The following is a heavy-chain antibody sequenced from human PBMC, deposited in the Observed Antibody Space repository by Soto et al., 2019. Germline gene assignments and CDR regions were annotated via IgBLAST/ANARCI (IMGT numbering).Heavy chain of an antibody. CDR2: ISSSSSTI. CDR1: GFTFSSYS. D-gene: IGHD3-22*01. Sequence: GGSLRLSCAASGFTFSSYSMNWVRQAPGKGLEWVSYISSSSSTIYYADSVKGRFTISRDNAKNSLYLQMNSLRDEDTAVYYCARAPSKAYYYDSSGTFDYWGQGTLVTVSS. V-gene: IGHV3-48*02. J-gene: IGHJ4*02. CDR3: ARAPSKAYYYDSSGTFDY.